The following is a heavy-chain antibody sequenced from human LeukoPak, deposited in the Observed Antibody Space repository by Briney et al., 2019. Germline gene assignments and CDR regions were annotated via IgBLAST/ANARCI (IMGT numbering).Heavy chain of an antibody. V-gene: IGHV3-30*01. CDR3: ARLVGADDAFDI. Sequence: GRSLRLSCTASGFTFSSYAMHWVRQAPGKGLEWVAVISYDGSNKYYADSVKGRFTISRDNSKNTLYLQMNSLRAEDTAVYYCARLVGADDAFDIWGQGTMVTVSS. J-gene: IGHJ3*02. CDR1: GFTFSSYA. CDR2: ISYDGSNK. D-gene: IGHD1-26*01.